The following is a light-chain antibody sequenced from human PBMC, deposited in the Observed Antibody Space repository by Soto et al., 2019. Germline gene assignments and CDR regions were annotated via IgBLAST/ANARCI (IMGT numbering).Light chain of an antibody. V-gene: IGKV1-5*03. Sequence: DIQMTQSPSTLSASVGDRVTIICRASQSISSWFAWYQQKPGTAPKLLIYKASTLQSGVPSRFSGSGSGTEFTLTISSLQPDDSATYYCQQYNDNWTFGQGTKVEIK. CDR3: QQYNDNWT. CDR2: KAS. CDR1: QSISSW. J-gene: IGKJ1*01.